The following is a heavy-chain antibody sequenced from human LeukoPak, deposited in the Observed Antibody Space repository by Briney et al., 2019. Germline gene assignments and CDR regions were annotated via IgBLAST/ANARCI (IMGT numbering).Heavy chain of an antibody. V-gene: IGHV5-51*01. CDR2: IYPGDSDT. J-gene: IGHJ4*02. CDR1: GYSFTSYW. Sequence: KHGESLKISCKGSGYSFTSYWIGWVRQMPGKGLEWMGIIYPGDSDTRYSPSFQGQVTISADKSISTAYLQWSSLKASDTAMYYCARHRPYSSGWRHFDYWGQGTLVTVSS. D-gene: IGHD6-19*01. CDR3: ARHRPYSSGWRHFDY.